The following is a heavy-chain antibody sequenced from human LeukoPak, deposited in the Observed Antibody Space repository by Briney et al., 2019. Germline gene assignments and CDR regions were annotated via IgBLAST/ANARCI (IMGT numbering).Heavy chain of an antibody. J-gene: IGHJ4*02. Sequence: ASVKVSCKASGYTLSSYEINWVRQAPGQGLEWVGWMHPNSGKTGYAQKFQGRVTMTSDTSIGTAFMELSSLRSDDTAIFYCARGHYGGNRYFDNWGQGTLVTVSS. CDR2: MHPNSGKT. V-gene: IGHV1-8*01. D-gene: IGHD4-23*01. CDR3: ARGHYGGNRYFDN. CDR1: GYTLSSYE.